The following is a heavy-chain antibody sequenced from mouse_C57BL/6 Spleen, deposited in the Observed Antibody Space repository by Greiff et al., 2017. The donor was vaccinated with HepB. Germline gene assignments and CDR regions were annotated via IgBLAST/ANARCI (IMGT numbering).Heavy chain of an antibody. D-gene: IGHD1-1*01. J-gene: IGHJ4*01. Sequence: EVQRVESGGDLVKPGGSLKLSCAASGFTFSSYGMSWVRQTPDKRLEWVATISSGGSYTYYPDSVKGRFTISRDNAKNTLYLQMSSLKSEDTAMYYCASSSYDYAMDYWGQGTSVTVSS. CDR3: ASSSYDYAMDY. CDR2: ISSGGSYT. V-gene: IGHV5-6*01. CDR1: GFTFSSYG.